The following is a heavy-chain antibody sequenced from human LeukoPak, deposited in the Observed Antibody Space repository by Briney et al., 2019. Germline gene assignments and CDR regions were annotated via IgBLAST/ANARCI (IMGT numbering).Heavy chain of an antibody. CDR2: ISGSGGST. J-gene: IGHJ4*02. Sequence: GGSLRLSCAASGFTFSSYAMSWVRQAPGKGLEWVSAISGSGGSTYYADSVKGRFTISRDNSKNTLYLQMNSLRAEDTAVYYCAKGQYHYDSSGYCDYWGQGTLVTVSS. CDR1: GFTFSSYA. CDR3: AKGQYHYDSSGYCDY. V-gene: IGHV3-23*01. D-gene: IGHD3-22*01.